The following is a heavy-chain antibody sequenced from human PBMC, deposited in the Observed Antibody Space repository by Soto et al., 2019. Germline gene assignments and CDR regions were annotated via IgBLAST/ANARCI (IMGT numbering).Heavy chain of an antibody. J-gene: IGHJ6*03. CDR3: ASDRTEDYYYYYYMDV. CDR1: GGTFSSDA. Sequence: ASVKVSCKASGGTFSSDAISWGRQAPGQGLEWMGGIIPIFGIANYAQKFQGRVTITADKSTSTAYMELSSLRSEDTAVYYCASDRTEDYYYYYYMDVWGKGTTVTVSS. CDR2: IIPIFGIA. D-gene: IGHD2-2*01. V-gene: IGHV1-69*10.